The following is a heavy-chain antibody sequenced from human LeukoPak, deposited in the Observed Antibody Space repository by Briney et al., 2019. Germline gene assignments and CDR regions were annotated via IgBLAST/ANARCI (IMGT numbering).Heavy chain of an antibody. Sequence: RRSLRLSCAASGFTFDDYAMHWVRQAPGKGLEWVSGISWNSGSIGYADSVKGRFTISRDNAKNSLYLQMNSLRAEDTALYYCAKDLRRYCSSTSCLGGFDPWGQGTLVTVSS. D-gene: IGHD2-2*01. CDR3: AKDLRRYCSSTSCLGGFDP. CDR2: ISWNSGSI. CDR1: GFTFDDYA. V-gene: IGHV3-9*01. J-gene: IGHJ5*02.